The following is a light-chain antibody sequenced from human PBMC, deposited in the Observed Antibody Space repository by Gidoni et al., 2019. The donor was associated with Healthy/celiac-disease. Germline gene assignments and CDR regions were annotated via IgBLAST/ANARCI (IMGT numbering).Light chain of an antibody. Sequence: DIQMTQSPSSLSASVGDRVTITCQASQDISNYLNWYQQKPGKAPKLLIYDASNLETGVPSRFSGSGSGTDFTFTISSLQPEDIATYYCQQYDNLPFXXXGGTKVEIK. CDR1: QDISNY. J-gene: IGKJ4*01. CDR2: DAS. CDR3: QQYDNLPFX. V-gene: IGKV1-33*01.